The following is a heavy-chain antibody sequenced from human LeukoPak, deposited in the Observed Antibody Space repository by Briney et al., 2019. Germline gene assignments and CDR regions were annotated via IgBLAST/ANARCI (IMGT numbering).Heavy chain of an antibody. CDR2: ITASGGAT. Sequence: GGSLRLSCEASGFTFSDSAMSWVRQAPGKGLEWVSAITASGGATFYVDSVKGRFTISRDNSKNTLYLQMNSLRADDTAVYYCARVWPRGYYYYMDVWGKGTTVTLSS. CDR3: ARVWPRGYYYYMDV. D-gene: IGHD3-16*01. J-gene: IGHJ6*03. CDR1: GFTFSDSA. V-gene: IGHV3-23*01.